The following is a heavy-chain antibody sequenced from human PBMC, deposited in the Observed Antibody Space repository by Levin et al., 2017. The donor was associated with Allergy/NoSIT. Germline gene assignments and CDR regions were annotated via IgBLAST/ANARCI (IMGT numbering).Heavy chain of an antibody. V-gene: IGHV1-18*01. CDR2: ISAYNGNT. CDR1: GYTFTSYG. D-gene: IGHD2-2*01. Sequence: ASVKVSCKASGYTFTSYGISWVRQAPGQGLEWMGWISAYNGNTNYAQKLQGRVTMTTDTSTSTAYMELRSLRSDDTAVYYCARDIVVVPAATSNWFDPWGQGTLVTVSS. J-gene: IGHJ5*02. CDR3: ARDIVVVPAATSNWFDP.